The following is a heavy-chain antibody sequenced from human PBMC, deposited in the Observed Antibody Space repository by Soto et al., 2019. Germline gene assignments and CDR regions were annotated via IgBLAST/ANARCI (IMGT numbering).Heavy chain of an antibody. Sequence: EVQLLESGGGLVQPGGSLRLSCGASGFIFRNFAMRWVRQAPGQGLEWVSTISGSGDKTYSADSVKGRFTIYRDNSKDTLYLQMSSLRAEDTAVYDCAKDHRRFFDGASSHGALAYWGQGTAVTVSS. CDR1: GFIFRNFA. V-gene: IGHV3-23*01. CDR2: ISGSGDKT. D-gene: IGHD2-15*01. J-gene: IGHJ4*02. CDR3: AKDHRRFFDGASSHGALAY.